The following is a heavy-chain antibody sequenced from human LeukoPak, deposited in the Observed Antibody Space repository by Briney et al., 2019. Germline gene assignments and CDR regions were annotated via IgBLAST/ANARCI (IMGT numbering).Heavy chain of an antibody. CDR3: ARYSSSAGDY. CDR2: INPNGGST. D-gene: IGHD6-13*01. CDR1: VYTFTSYY. V-gene: IGHV1-46*01. J-gene: IGHJ4*02. Sequence: SVKVSRQASVYTFTSYYMHWVRPPPGQGLAWMGIINPNGGSTSYPQKFQGRVTMTRDTATSTVYMELSSLRSEDTAVYYCARYSSSAGDYWGEGTLVSVSS.